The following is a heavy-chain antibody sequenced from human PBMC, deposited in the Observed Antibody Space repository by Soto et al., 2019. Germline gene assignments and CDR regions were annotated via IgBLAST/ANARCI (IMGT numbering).Heavy chain of an antibody. Sequence: SETLSLTCTVSGGSISSYYWSWIRQPPGKGLEWIGYIYYSGSTNYNPSLKSRVTISVDTSKNQFSLKLSSVTAADTAVYYCARASAAAAPFRYYYGMDVWGQGTTVTVSS. CDR1: GGSISSYY. CDR2: IYYSGST. J-gene: IGHJ6*02. CDR3: ARASAAAAPFRYYYGMDV. D-gene: IGHD6-13*01. V-gene: IGHV4-59*01.